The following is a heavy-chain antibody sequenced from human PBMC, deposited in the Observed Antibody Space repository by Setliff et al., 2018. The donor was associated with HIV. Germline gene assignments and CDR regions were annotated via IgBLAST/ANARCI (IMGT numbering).Heavy chain of an antibody. CDR2: VYTSGST. V-gene: IGHV4-39*07. CDR3: ARKDHYYDARRGFFNI. D-gene: IGHD3-16*01. Sequence: SETLSLTCIVSGGSITSSGYYWGWIRQPPGKGLEWIGSVYTSGSTNYNPSLKSRVTISVDTSKNQFSLKVNSVSPADTAIYYCARKDHYYDARRGFFNIWGQGTMVTVSS. CDR1: GGSITSSGYY. J-gene: IGHJ3*02.